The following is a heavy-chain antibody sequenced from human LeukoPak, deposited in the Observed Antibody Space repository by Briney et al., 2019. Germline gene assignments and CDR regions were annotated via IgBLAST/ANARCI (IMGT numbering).Heavy chain of an antibody. Sequence: ASVTVSCKASGYTLTTYHMHWVRQAPGQGLEWLGKINPSGDSTSYAQKFQGRVTMTRDTSTSTVYMELRSLRSEDTAVYYCARPGGNYAFDIWGQGTVVTVSS. CDR1: GYTLTTYH. D-gene: IGHD4-23*01. CDR2: INPSGDST. J-gene: IGHJ3*02. V-gene: IGHV1-46*01. CDR3: ARPGGNYAFDI.